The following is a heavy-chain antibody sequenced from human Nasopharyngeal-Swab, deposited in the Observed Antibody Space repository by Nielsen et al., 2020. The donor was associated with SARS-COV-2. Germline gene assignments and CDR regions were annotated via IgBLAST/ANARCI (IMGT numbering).Heavy chain of an antibody. D-gene: IGHD3-3*01. CDR3: ARGGRVLRFLEWLPETDY. CDR2: IYHSGST. Sequence: SETLSLTCAVSGGSISSGCYSWSWIRQPPGKGLEWIGYIYHSGSTYYNPSLKSRVTISVDRSKNQFSLKLSSVTAADTAVYYCARGGRVLRFLEWLPETDYWGQGTLVTVSS. CDR1: GGSISSGCYS. J-gene: IGHJ4*02. V-gene: IGHV4-30-2*01.